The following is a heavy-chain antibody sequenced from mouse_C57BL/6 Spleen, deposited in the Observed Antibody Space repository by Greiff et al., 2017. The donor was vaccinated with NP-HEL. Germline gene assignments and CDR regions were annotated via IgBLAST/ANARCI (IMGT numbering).Heavy chain of an antibody. J-gene: IGHJ4*01. CDR2: IWTGGGT. CDR3: ARKQRSNSYYYAMDY. D-gene: IGHD2-5*01. V-gene: IGHV2-9-1*01. CDR1: GFSLTSYA. Sequence: QVQLQQSGPGLVAPSQSLSITCTVSGFSLTSYAISWVRQPPGKGLEWLGVIWTGGGTNYNSAPKSRLSLSKDNSKSQVFLKMNSLQTDDTARYYCARKQRSNSYYYAMDYWGQGTSVTVSS.